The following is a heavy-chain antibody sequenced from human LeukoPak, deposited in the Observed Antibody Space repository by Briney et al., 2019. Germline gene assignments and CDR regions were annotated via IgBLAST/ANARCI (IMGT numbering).Heavy chain of an antibody. J-gene: IGHJ4*02. CDR2: ISAYNGNT. V-gene: IGHV1-18*01. CDR1: GYTFTIYG. Sequence: ASVRVSCTASGYTFTIYGISWVRQAPGQGVEWMGWISAYNGNTNYAQKLQGRVTMTTDTSTSTAYMELRRLRSDDTAVYSCARVSDISVAAYFDYWGQGTLVTVSS. D-gene: IGHD6-19*01. CDR3: ARVSDISVAAYFDY.